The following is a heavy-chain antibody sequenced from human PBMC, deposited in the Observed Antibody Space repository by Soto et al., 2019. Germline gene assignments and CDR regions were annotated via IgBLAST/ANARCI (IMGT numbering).Heavy chain of an antibody. CDR2: IYWNDDK. V-gene: IGHV2-5*01. D-gene: IGHD3-10*01. CDR3: AHSLLWFGEPNAFDI. CDR1: GFSLSTSGVG. J-gene: IGHJ3*02. Sequence: QITLKESGPTLVKPTQTLTLTCTFSGFSLSTSGVGVGWIRQPPGKALEWLALIYWNDDKRYSPSLKSRLTIPKDTSKNQVVLTMTNMDPVDTATYYCAHSLLWFGEPNAFDIWGQGTMVTVSS.